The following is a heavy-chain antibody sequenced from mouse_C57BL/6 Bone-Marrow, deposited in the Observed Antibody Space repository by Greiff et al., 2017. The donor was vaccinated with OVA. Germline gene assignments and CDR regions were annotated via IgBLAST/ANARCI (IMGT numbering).Heavy chain of an antibody. CDR1: GYAFTNYL. V-gene: IGHV1-54*01. CDR2: INPGSGGT. Sequence: VHLVESGAELVRPGTSVKVSCKASGYAFTNYLIEWVKQRPGQGLEWIGVINPGSGGTNYNEKFKGKATLTADKSSSTAYMQLSSLTSEDSAVYFCARGPCFAYWGQGTLVTVSA. J-gene: IGHJ3*01. CDR3: ARGPCFAY.